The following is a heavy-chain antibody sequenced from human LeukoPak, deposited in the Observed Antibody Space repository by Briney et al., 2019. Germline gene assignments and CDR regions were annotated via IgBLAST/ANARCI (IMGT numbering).Heavy chain of an antibody. CDR1: GGSFSGYY. D-gene: IGHD6-13*01. Sequence: KPSETLSLTCAVYGGSFSGYYWSWIRQPPGKGLEWIGEINHSGSTNYNPSLKSRVTISVDTSKNQFSLKLSSVTAADTAVYYCAREGGSSWYSRDFYYIDVWGKGTTVTVSS. CDR3: AREGGSSWYSRDFYYIDV. V-gene: IGHV4-34*01. J-gene: IGHJ6*03. CDR2: INHSGST.